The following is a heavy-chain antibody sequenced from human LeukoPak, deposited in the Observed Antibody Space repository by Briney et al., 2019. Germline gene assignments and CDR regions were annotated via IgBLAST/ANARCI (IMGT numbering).Heavy chain of an antibody. CDR3: ARDLGYADPFDC. J-gene: IGHJ4*02. Sequence: SETLSLTCAVYGGSFSGYYWSWIRQPPGKGLEWIGEINHSGSTNYNPSLKSRVTISVDTSKNQFSLKLSSVTAADTAVYYCARDLGYADPFDCWGQGTLVTVSS. V-gene: IGHV4-34*01. CDR2: INHSGST. CDR1: GGSFSGYY. D-gene: IGHD4-17*01.